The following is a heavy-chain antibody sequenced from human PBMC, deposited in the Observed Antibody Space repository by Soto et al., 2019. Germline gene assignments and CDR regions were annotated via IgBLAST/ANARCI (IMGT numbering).Heavy chain of an antibody. CDR3: ARRAVTTDY. J-gene: IGHJ4*02. CDR2: INHSGST. V-gene: IGHV4-34*01. CDR1: GGSFSGYY. D-gene: IGHD4-17*01. Sequence: SETLSLTCAVYGGSFSGYYWSWIRQPPGKGLEWIGEINHSGSTNYNPSLKSRVAISVDTSKNQFSLKLSSVTAADTAVYYCARRAVTTDYWGQGTLVTVSS.